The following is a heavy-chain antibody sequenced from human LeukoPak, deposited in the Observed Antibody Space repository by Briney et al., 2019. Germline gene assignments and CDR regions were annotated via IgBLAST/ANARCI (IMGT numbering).Heavy chain of an antibody. CDR1: GFTFSSYW. V-gene: IGHV3-7*01. CDR3: AREWGVDTAMGHYFDY. Sequence: GGSLRLSCAASGFTFSSYWVSWVRQAPGKGREWVANIKQDGSEKYYVDSVKGRFTISRDNAKNSLYLQMNSLRAEDTAVYYCAREWGVDTAMGHYFDYWGQGTLVTVSS. D-gene: IGHD5-18*01. J-gene: IGHJ4*02. CDR2: IKQDGSEK.